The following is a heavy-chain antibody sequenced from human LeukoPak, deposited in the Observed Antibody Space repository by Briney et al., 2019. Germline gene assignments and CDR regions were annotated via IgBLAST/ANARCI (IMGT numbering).Heavy chain of an antibody. CDR3: ARSDGFSGYSSLGDS. D-gene: IGHD3-22*01. V-gene: IGHV1-8*03. CDR2: MNPNSGNT. J-gene: IGHJ5*01. CDR1: GYTFTSYD. Sequence: VASVKVSCKASGYTFTSYDINWVRQATGQGLEWMGWMNPNSGNTGYAQKFQGRVTITRNTSISTAYMELSSLRSEDTAVYYCARSDGFSGYSSLGDSWGQGTLVTVSS.